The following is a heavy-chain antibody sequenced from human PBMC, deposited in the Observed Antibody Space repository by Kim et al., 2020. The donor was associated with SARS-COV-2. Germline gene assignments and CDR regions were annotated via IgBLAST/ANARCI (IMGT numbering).Heavy chain of an antibody. V-gene: IGHV4-59*01. CDR1: GGSIRNYF. J-gene: IGHJ4*02. CDR3: ARVSDIMTVFY. D-gene: IGHD3-9*01. Sequence: SETLSLTCTVSGGSIRNYFWSWIRQVPGEGLEWIGYVHGSGSTYYSPSLNSRVTMSADTSKNQFSLRLTSVTAAATAVYSCARVSDIMTVFYWGQGTLVT. CDR2: VHGSGST.